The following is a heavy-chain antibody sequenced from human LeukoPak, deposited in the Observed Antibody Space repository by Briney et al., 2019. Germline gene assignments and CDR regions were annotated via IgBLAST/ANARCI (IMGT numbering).Heavy chain of an antibody. CDR2: IKSKIDGGTT. Sequence: GGSLRLSCAASGFTSSNAWMSWVRQAPGKGLEWVGRIKSKIDGGTTDYAAPVKGRFTISRDDSQNTLYLQMNSLRSEDTAVYYCSTEQVLRFYYYYMDVWGKGTTVTVSS. CDR1: GFTSSNAW. V-gene: IGHV3-15*01. D-gene: IGHD3-3*01. CDR3: STEQVLRFYYYYMDV. J-gene: IGHJ6*03.